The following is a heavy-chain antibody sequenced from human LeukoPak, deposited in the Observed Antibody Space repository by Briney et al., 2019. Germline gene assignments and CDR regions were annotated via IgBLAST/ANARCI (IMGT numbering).Heavy chain of an antibody. Sequence: SETLSLTCTVSGGSISSNYWSWIRQPPGKGRGWIGYFLYTGSTNYNPSLKSRVTISVDTSKNQFSLRLSSVTDADTAVYYCARHFRIDGYSSSWYYGMYVWGQGTPVTVSS. CDR2: FLYTGST. D-gene: IGHD6-13*01. CDR3: ARHFRIDGYSSSWYYGMYV. V-gene: IGHV4-59*08. CDR1: GGSISSNY. J-gene: IGHJ6*02.